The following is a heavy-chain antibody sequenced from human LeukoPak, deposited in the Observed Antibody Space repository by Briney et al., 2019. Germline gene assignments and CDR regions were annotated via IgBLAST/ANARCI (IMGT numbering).Heavy chain of an antibody. D-gene: IGHD3-10*02. CDR2: ISSSGSTI. V-gene: IGHV3-48*03. CDR3: AELGITMIGGV. Sequence: PGGSLSLSCAAAGFTFSSYDVTWVRQAAGKGLEWVSYISSSGSTIYYADSVKGRFTISRDNAKNSLYLQMNSLRAEDTAVYYCAELGITMIGGVWGKGTTVTVSS. J-gene: IGHJ6*04. CDR1: GFTFSSYD.